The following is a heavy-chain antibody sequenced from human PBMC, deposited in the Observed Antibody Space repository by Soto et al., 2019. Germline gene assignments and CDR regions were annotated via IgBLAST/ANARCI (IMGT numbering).Heavy chain of an antibody. Sequence: EVQLVESGGGLVKPGGSLRLSCAASGFTFSSYSMNWVRQAPGKGLEWVSSISSSSSYIYYADSVKGRFTISRDNAENSLYLQMNSLRAEDTAVYYCARAAVIVGSDAFDIWGQGTMVTVSS. CDR1: GFTFSSYS. CDR2: ISSSSSYI. CDR3: ARAAVIVGSDAFDI. J-gene: IGHJ3*02. D-gene: IGHD2-15*01. V-gene: IGHV3-21*01.